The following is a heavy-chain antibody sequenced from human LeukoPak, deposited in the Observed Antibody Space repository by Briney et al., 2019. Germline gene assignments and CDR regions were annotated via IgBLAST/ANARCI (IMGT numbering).Heavy chain of an antibody. CDR3: AKGPLRGTAAAIDY. CDR1: GFTVSSNY. V-gene: IGHV3-53*05. J-gene: IGHJ4*02. D-gene: IGHD2-2*01. Sequence: GGSLRLSCAASGFTVSSNYMSWVRQAPGKGLEWVSVIYSGGSTYYADSVKGRFTISRDNSTDTLWLQMDSLRTEDTAVYYCAKGPLRGTAAAIDYWGQGTLVTVSS. CDR2: IYSGGST.